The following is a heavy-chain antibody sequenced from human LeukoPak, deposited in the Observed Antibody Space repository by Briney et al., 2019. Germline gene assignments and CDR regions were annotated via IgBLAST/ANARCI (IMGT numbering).Heavy chain of an antibody. J-gene: IGHJ4*02. CDR2: IDQVGSKR. V-gene: IGHV3-7*01. Sequence: GKSLRLSCAASGFEFPFYWMAWVRQAPGKGLEWVANIDQVGSKRYYADSVKGRFTISRDNGKNSLYLRMTSLRVEDTAIYFCARDRSAARLYFFDFWGPGTLVSVSS. CDR3: ARDRSAARLYFFDF. CDR1: GFEFPFYW. D-gene: IGHD6-6*01.